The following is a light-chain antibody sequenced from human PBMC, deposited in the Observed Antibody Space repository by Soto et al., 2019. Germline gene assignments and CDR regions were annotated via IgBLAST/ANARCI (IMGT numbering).Light chain of an antibody. J-gene: IGKJ1*01. CDR3: QKYNSAPRT. Sequence: DIQMTQSPSSLSASLGDRVTITCRASQVISKYLSCYHQKPGKVPKLLIYAASTLQSGVPSRFSGSGSGTDFTLTISSMQPEDVATYYCQKYNSAPRTFGQGTKVDIK. CDR1: QVISKY. V-gene: IGKV1-27*01. CDR2: AAS.